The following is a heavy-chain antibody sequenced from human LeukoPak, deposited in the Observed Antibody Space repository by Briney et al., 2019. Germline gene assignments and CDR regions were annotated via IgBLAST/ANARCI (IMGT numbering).Heavy chain of an antibody. CDR3: ARAWGVATIGSFSGYYYYMDV. D-gene: IGHD5-12*01. CDR1: GFTFSSYG. J-gene: IGHJ6*03. V-gene: IGHV3-30*02. CDR2: IRYDGSNK. Sequence: PGGSLRLSCAASGFTFSSYGMHWVRQAPGKWLEWVAFIRYDGSNKYYADSVKGRFTISRDNSKNTLYLQMNSLRAEDTAVYYCARAWGVATIGSFSGYYYYMDVWGKGTTVTISS.